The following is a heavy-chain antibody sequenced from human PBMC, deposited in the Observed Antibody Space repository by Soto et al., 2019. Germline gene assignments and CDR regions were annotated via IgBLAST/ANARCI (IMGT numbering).Heavy chain of an antibody. D-gene: IGHD1-26*01. Sequence: GGSLRLSCAASGFTFDDYTMHWVRQAPGKGLEWVSLISWDGGSTYYADSVKGRFTISRDNSKNSLYLQMNSLRTEDTALYYCAKDSGCSGSYYSFDYWGQGTLVTVSS. CDR2: ISWDGGST. V-gene: IGHV3-43*01. CDR1: GFTFDDYT. CDR3: AKDSGCSGSYYSFDY. J-gene: IGHJ4*02.